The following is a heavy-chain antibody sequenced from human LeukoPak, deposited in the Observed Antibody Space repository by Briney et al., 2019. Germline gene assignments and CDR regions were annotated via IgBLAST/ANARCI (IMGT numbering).Heavy chain of an antibody. D-gene: IGHD1-26*01. CDR2: INPNSGGT. J-gene: IGHJ4*02. V-gene: IGHV1-2*02. Sequence: ASVTVSCKASGYFFTDYYMHWVRQAPGQGLEWMGWINPNSGGTNYAQKFQGRVTMTRDTSISTAYMELGRLISDDTAVYYCARSRAFSGLLGYWGQGTLVSVSS. CDR1: GYFFTDYY. CDR3: ARSRAFSGLLGY.